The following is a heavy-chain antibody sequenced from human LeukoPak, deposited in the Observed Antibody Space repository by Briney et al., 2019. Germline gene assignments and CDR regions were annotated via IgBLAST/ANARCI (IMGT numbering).Heavy chain of an antibody. CDR1: GFTFNNYA. CDR2: ISGIGIST. J-gene: IGHJ4*02. Sequence: GGSLRLSCAASGFTFNNYAMSWVRQAPGKGLEWVSAISGIGISTYYTDSVKGRFTISRDNSRNTLYLQKSSLRAGDTAVYYCVKDHLGGYYYDSSTYYFDSWGQGTLVTVSS. V-gene: IGHV3-23*01. CDR3: VKDHLGGYYYDSSTYYFDS. D-gene: IGHD3-22*01.